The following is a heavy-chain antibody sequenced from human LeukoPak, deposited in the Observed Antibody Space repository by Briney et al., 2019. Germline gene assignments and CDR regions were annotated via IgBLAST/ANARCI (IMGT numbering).Heavy chain of an antibody. D-gene: IGHD6-13*01. Sequence: GGSLRLSCAAPGFTFSTYAMHWVRQAPGKGLEWVAVISYDGKNKFYADSVKGRFDISRDNFKNTLFLQMNSLKAEDTAVYSCAKDWGVAASATYYFDYWGQGSLVTVSS. CDR2: ISYDGKNK. CDR1: GFTFSTYA. CDR3: AKDWGVAASATYYFDY. V-gene: IGHV3-30*09. J-gene: IGHJ4*02.